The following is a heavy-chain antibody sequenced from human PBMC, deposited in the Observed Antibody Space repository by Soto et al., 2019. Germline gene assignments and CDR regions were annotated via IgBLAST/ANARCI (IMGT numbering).Heavy chain of an antibody. CDR1: GGSISSGDDY. CDR2: IYYSGST. D-gene: IGHD6-13*01. Sequence: SETRSRTCTVSGGSISSGDDYWSWIRQPPGKGLEWIGYIYYSGSTYYNPSLKSRVTISVDTSKNQFSLKLSSVTAADTAVYYCARRRAAGPGWFDPWGQGTLVTVSS. V-gene: IGHV4-30-4*01. CDR3: ARRRAAGPGWFDP. J-gene: IGHJ5*02.